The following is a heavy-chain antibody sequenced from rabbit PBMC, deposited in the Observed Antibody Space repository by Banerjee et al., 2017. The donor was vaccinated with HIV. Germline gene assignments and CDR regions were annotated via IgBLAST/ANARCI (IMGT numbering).Heavy chain of an antibody. Sequence: QSLEESGGDLVKPGGSLTLTCTASGFSFSGSYWICWVRQAPVTGLEWIACINAGNDGSTCYASWAKGRFTISRSTSLNTVTLQMTSLTAADTATYFCARDPLGYDDYGDNYGMDLWGPGTLVTVS. V-gene: IGHV1S40*01. CDR1: GFSFSGSYW. CDR2: INAGNDGST. D-gene: IGHD2-1*01. CDR3: ARDPLGYDDYGDNYGMDL. J-gene: IGHJ6*01.